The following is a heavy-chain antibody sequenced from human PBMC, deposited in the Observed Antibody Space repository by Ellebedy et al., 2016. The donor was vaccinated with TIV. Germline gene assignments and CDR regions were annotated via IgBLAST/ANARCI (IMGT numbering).Heavy chain of an antibody. V-gene: IGHV3-7*01. D-gene: IGHD2-21*01. J-gene: IGHJ4*02. CDR3: AREVGGGGAY. CDR1: GFTFSSHW. CDR2: IKQDGGEK. Sequence: GESLKISCAVSGFTFSSHWMHWVRQAPGKGLEWVANIKQDGGEKYYVDSVKGRFTISRDIAKNSVYLQLNSLRVEDTAVYYCAREVGGGGAYWGQGTLVTVSS.